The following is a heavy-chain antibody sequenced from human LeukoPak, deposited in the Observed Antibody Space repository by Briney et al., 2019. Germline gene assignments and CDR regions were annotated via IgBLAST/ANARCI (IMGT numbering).Heavy chain of an antibody. D-gene: IGHD3-22*01. Sequence: PSETLSLTCTVSGGSISSSSYYWGWIRQPPGKGLEWIGSIYYSGSTYYNPSLKSRVTISVDTSKNQFSLKLSSVTAADTAVYYCARGSYYDSSGYSYYFDNWGQGTLVTVSS. V-gene: IGHV4-39*01. J-gene: IGHJ4*02. CDR2: IYYSGST. CDR3: ARGSYYDSSGYSYYFDN. CDR1: GGSISSSSYY.